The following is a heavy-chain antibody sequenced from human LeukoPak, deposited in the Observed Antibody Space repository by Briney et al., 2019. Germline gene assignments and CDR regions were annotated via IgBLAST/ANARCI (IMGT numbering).Heavy chain of an antibody. V-gene: IGHV5-51*01. CDR3: ARSWDSGSQGPNVLIDY. CDR2: IYPGDPDT. J-gene: IGHJ4*02. CDR1: GYSFTSYW. D-gene: IGHD1-26*01. Sequence: GESLKISCKGSGYSFTSYWIGWVRQMPGKGLEWMGIIYPGDPDTRYSPSFQGQVTISADKSISTAYLQWSSLKASDTAMYYCARSWDSGSQGPNVLIDYWGQGTLVTVSS.